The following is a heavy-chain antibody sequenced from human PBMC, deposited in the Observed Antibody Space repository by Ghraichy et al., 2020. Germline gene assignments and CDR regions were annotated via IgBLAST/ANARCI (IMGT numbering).Heavy chain of an antibody. J-gene: IGHJ3*02. CDR2: ISSSSSYI. Sequence: GGSLRLSCAASGFTFSSYSMNWVRQAPGKGLEWVSSISSSSSYIYYADSVKGRFTISRDNAKNSLYLQMNSLRAEDTAVYYCARDKLTYYAYIWGSYRGDDAFDIWGQGATVTVSS. V-gene: IGHV3-21*01. D-gene: IGHD3-16*02. CDR3: ARDKLTYYAYIWGSYRGDDAFDI. CDR1: GFTFSSYS.